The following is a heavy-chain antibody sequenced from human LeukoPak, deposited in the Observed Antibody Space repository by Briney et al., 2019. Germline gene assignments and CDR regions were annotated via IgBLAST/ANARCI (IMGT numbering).Heavy chain of an antibody. CDR2: IYYSGST. CDR1: GGSISSGTYY. D-gene: IGHD2-2*02. V-gene: IGHV4-39*01. Sequence: SETLSLTCTVSGGSISSGTYYWGWIRQPPGKGLECIGTIYYSGSTSYNPSLKSRVTISVDTSKNQFSLKLTSVTATDTAVYYCAGTYRLRRFDPWGQGTLVTVSS. J-gene: IGHJ5*02. CDR3: AGTYRLRRFDP.